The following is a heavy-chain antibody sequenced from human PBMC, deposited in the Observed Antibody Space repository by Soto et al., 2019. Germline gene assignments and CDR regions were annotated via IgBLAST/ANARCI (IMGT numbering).Heavy chain of an antibody. Sequence: QVQLLESGGGVVQPGRSLRLSCAASGFIFSRYFMHWVRQAPGKGLEWAALISDDGSTKYYADSVTGRFTISRDNSKITLYLQMNSLSADDTAVYYCTRADLTVTLSVFDPWGQGTLVTVSS. V-gene: IGHV3-30-3*01. CDR2: ISDDGSTK. D-gene: IGHD4-17*01. J-gene: IGHJ5*02. CDR1: GFIFSRYF. CDR3: TRADLTVTLSVFDP.